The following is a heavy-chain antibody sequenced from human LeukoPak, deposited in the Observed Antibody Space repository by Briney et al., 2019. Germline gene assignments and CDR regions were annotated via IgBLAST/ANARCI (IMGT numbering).Heavy chain of an antibody. CDR1: GGTFIIYA. Sequence: SVKVSFKASGGTFIIYAISWVRQAPGQGLEWMGGIIPIFGTANYAQKFQGRVTITADESTSTAYMELSSLRSEDTAVYYCASWNRDIVVVPAAIGGMDVWGKGTTVTVSS. V-gene: IGHV1-69*01. J-gene: IGHJ6*04. CDR3: ASWNRDIVVVPAAIGGMDV. D-gene: IGHD2-2*02. CDR2: IIPIFGTA.